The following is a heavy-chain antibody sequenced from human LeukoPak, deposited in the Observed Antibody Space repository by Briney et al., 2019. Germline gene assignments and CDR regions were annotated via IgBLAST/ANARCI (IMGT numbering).Heavy chain of an antibody. Sequence: GGSLRLSCAASGFTVSNNYMSWVRQAPGKGLEWVSAISTDAGETHYADSVKGRFTISRDNSKNTVSLQMSSLRAEDTALYYCAKGSGNGYGSGPFDYWGQGTLVTVSS. CDR3: AKGSGNGYGSGPFDY. CDR1: GFTVSNNY. CDR2: ISTDAGET. V-gene: IGHV3-23*01. J-gene: IGHJ4*02. D-gene: IGHD3-10*01.